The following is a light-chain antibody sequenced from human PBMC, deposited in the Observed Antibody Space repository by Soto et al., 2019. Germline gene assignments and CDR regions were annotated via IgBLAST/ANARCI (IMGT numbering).Light chain of an antibody. V-gene: IGKV3-20*01. Sequence: EIVLTQSPGTLSLSPGEIATLSCRASQSVSSSYLAWFQQKPGQAPRLLIYGASSRATGIPDRFSGSGSGADFTLTISRLEPEDFAVYYCQQYESSPVTFGQGTKVEIK. CDR3: QQYESSPVT. CDR1: QSVSSSY. CDR2: GAS. J-gene: IGKJ1*01.